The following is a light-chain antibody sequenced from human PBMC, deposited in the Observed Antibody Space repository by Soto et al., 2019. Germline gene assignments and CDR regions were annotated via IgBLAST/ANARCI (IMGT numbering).Light chain of an antibody. V-gene: IGLV2-14*01. CDR2: EVS. J-gene: IGLJ2*01. CDR1: SSDVGGYTF. Sequence: QSALTQPASVSGSPGQSITISCTGTSSDVGGYTFVSWYQHHPGKGPKLLISEVSNRPSGVSNRFSGSKSGNTASLTISGLQTEDAADYYCSSYTSSRTVILGGGTKVTVL. CDR3: SSYTSSRTVI.